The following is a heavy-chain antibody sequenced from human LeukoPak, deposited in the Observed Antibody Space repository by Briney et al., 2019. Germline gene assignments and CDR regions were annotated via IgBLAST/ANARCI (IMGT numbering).Heavy chain of an antibody. D-gene: IGHD1-7*01. V-gene: IGHV4-4*07. J-gene: IGHJ4*02. CDR1: GGSISSYY. CDR2: IYTSGST. Sequence: SETLSLTCTVSGGSISSYYWSWIRQPAGKGLEWIGRIYTSGSTNYNPSLKSRVTMSVDTSKNQFSLKLSSVTAADTAVYYCASLSITGTTIDYWGQGTLVTVSS. CDR3: ASLSITGTTIDY.